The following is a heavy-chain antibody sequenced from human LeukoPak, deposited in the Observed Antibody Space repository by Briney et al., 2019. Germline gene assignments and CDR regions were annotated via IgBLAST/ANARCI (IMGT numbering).Heavy chain of an antibody. J-gene: IGHJ5*02. D-gene: IGHD3-16*01. V-gene: IGHV1-58*01. CDR3: AADSWLTWGFDP. Sequence: SVKVSCKASGFTFTSSAVQWVRQARGQRLEWIGWIVVGSGNTNYAQKFQERVTITRDMSTSTACMELSSLRSEDTAVYYCAADSWLTWGFDPWGQGTLVTVSS. CDR2: IVVGSGNT. CDR1: GFTFTSSA.